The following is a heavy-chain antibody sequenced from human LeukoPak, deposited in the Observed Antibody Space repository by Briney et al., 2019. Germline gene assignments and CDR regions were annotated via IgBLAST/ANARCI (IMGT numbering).Heavy chain of an antibody. J-gene: IGHJ4*02. Sequence: GGSLRLSCAASGFTFDDYTMHWVRQAPGKGLEWVSLISWDGGSTYYADSVKGRFTISRDNSKNSLYLQMNSLRTEDTALYYCAKDHRSFDYDILTGYDYWGQGTLVTVSS. CDR2: ISWDGGST. V-gene: IGHV3-43*01. CDR1: GFTFDDYT. CDR3: AKDHRSFDYDILTGYDY. D-gene: IGHD3-9*01.